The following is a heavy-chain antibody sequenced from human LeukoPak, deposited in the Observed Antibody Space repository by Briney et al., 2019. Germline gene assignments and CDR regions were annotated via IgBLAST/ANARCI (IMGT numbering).Heavy chain of an antibody. V-gene: IGHV1-3*01. CDR1: GYTFTSYA. CDR3: ARSYQSSGWFDP. J-gene: IGHJ5*02. D-gene: IGHD3-16*02. Sequence: VASVTVSCTASGYTFTSYAMHWVRQAPGQRLEWMGWINAGNGNTKYSQKFQGRVTITRDTSASTAYMELSSLRSEDTAVYYCARSYQSSGWFDPWGQGTLVTVSS. CDR2: INAGNGNT.